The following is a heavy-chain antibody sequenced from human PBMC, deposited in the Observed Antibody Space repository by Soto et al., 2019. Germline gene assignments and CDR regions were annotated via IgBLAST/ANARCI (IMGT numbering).Heavy chain of an antibody. CDR1: GFTFSSYA. D-gene: IGHD5-18*01. V-gene: IGHV3-30*03. CDR3: ARSWNTAMVTVAFDI. CDR2: ISYDGSNK. J-gene: IGHJ3*02. Sequence: PGGSLRLSCAASGFTFSSYAMHWVRQAPGKGLEWVALISYDGSNKYYADSVKGRFTISRDISNNTLYLQMTSLRAEDTAVYYCARSWNTAMVTVAFDIWGQGTMVTVSS.